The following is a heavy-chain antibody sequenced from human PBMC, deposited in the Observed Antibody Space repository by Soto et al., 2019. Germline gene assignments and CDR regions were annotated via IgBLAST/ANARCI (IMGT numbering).Heavy chain of an antibody. J-gene: IGHJ6*02. CDR1: GYTFTSYA. D-gene: IGHD3-22*01. CDR2: INAGNGNT. Sequence: ASVKVSCKASGYTFTSYAMHWVRQAPGQRLEWMGWINAGNGNTKYSQKFQGRVTITADESTSTAYMELSSLRSEDTAVYYCARSYYDSSGYVLEGPAYYYYGMDVWGQGTTVTVSS. CDR3: ARSYYDSSGYVLEGPAYYYYGMDV. V-gene: IGHV1-3*01.